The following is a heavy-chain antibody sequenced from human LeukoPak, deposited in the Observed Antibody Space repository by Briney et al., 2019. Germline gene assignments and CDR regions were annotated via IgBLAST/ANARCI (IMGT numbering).Heavy chain of an antibody. Sequence: SETLSLTCTVSGGSISSYYWSWIRQPAGKGLEWIGRIYTSGSTNYNPSLKRRVTMSVDTSKNQFSLKLSSVTAADTAVYYCARGAPGYCSGGSCYTPFFDYWGQGTLVTVSS. CDR2: IYTSGST. D-gene: IGHD2-15*01. CDR1: GGSISSYY. V-gene: IGHV4-4*07. CDR3: ARGAPGYCSGGSCYTPFFDY. J-gene: IGHJ4*02.